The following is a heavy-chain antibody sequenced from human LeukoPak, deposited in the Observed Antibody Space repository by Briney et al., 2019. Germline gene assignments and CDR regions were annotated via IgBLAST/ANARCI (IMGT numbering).Heavy chain of an antibody. V-gene: IGHV3-23*01. Sequence: GGSLRLSCAASGFTFSSQAMTWVRQAPGKGLEWVSAVSGSGDNIYYADSVKGRFTISRDNSRDTLYLQMNSLRAEDTAVYYCARGFSLGYCSSTSCHDAFDIWGQGTMVTVSS. CDR1: GFTFSSQA. CDR3: ARGFSLGYCSSTSCHDAFDI. CDR2: VSGSGDNI. D-gene: IGHD2-2*01. J-gene: IGHJ3*02.